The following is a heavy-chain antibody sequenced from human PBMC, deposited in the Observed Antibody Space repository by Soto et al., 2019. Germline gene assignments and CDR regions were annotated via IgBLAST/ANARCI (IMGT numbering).Heavy chain of an antibody. D-gene: IGHD3-22*01. V-gene: IGHV3-48*02. Sequence: EVQLVESGGGLVQPGGALRLSCAASGFTFSSYSMNWVRQAPGKGLEWVSYISSSSSTIYYADSVKGRFTISRDKAKNSLYLQMNSLRDEDTAVYYCARDRDSSGYYTYYFDYWGQGTLVTVSS. J-gene: IGHJ4*02. CDR2: ISSSSSTI. CDR3: ARDRDSSGYYTYYFDY. CDR1: GFTFSSYS.